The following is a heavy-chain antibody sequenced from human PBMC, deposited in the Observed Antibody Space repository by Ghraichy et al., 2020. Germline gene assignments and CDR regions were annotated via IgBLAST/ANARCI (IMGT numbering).Heavy chain of an antibody. D-gene: IGHD1-26*01. Sequence: GGSLRLSCAASGFTFNGHWMHWIRQAPGKGLVWVSLINSDGSNTIYADSVKGRFTISRDNAKNTVYLQMNSLRAEDTAVYYCARDSGSGIDYWGQGTLVTVSS. CDR1: GFTFNGHW. CDR2: INSDGSNT. CDR3: ARDSGSGIDY. V-gene: IGHV3-74*01. J-gene: IGHJ4*02.